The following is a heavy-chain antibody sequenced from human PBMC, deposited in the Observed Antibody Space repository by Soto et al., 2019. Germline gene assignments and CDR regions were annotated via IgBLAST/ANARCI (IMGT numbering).Heavy chain of an antibody. J-gene: IGHJ6*02. CDR3: ARGYCTSTTCYRGVDV. V-gene: IGHV4-30-2*01. D-gene: IGHD2-2*02. CDR2: IYHSGST. Sequence: QVQLRESGSGLVKPSQTLSLTCAVSGASIISGGDSYSWIRQAPGKGLEWIGYIYHSGSTNYNPSLQSRVTISIDRSENQLSLKLTSVTAADTAVYYCARGYCTSTTCYRGVDVWGQGTTVTVSS. CDR1: GASIISGGDS.